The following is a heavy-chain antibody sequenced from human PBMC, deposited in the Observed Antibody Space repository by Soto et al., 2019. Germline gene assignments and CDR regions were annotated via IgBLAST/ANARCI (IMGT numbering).Heavy chain of an antibody. J-gene: IGHJ4*02. Sequence: EVQLVESGGGLVQPGGSLRRSCAASGFTFSSSGMHWVRQAPGKGLEYVSGISSDVSRRFYADSVVSRFTISRDNSHNSLSLRMDSLRDDDMDVYFCATTSCDFAYGELCYSFDHWGQGALVTVSS. CDR2: ISSDVSRR. D-gene: IGHD2-21*01. CDR1: GFTFSSSG. CDR3: ATTSCDFAYGELCYSFDH. V-gene: IGHV3-64*07.